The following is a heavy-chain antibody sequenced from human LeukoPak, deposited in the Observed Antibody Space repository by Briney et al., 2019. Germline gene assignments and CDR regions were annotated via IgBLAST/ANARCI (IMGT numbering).Heavy chain of an antibody. Sequence: SETLSLTCTVSGGSISSSSYYWGWIRQPPGKGLEWIGSIYYSGSTYYNPSLKSRVTISVDTSKNQFSLKLSSVPAADTAVYYCARQIFQLGINWFDPWGQGTLVTVSS. CDR2: IYYSGST. V-gene: IGHV4-39*01. J-gene: IGHJ5*02. CDR1: GGSISSSSYY. D-gene: IGHD7-27*01. CDR3: ARQIFQLGINWFDP.